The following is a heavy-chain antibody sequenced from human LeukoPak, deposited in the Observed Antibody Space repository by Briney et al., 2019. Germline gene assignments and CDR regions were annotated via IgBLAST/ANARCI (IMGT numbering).Heavy chain of an antibody. V-gene: IGHV3-48*04. Sequence: GGSLRLSCAASGFPFSSYSMNWVRQAPGKGLEWVSYITSTGDNIDYADSVKGRFTISRDDAKNSLHLHMDSLRGEDTAVYYCARTSVVRGLILDTWGQGILVTVSS. CDR3: ARTSVVRGLILDT. D-gene: IGHD3-10*01. CDR2: ITSTGDNI. J-gene: IGHJ5*02. CDR1: GFPFSSYS.